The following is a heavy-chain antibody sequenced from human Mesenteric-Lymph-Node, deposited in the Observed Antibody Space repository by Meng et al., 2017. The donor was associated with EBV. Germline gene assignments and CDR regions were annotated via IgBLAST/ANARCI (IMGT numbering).Heavy chain of an antibody. J-gene: IGHJ4*02. CDR1: GFPFIVYD. CDR2: ISGSGLTT. CDR3: ANVPYSY. D-gene: IGHD5-12*01. Sequence: EVDVRESGGDLVQPGGSLRLSCAASGFPFIVYDMSWVRQAPGKGLEWVSGISGSGLTTYYADSVKGRFTMSRDNPGNTLYLQMNSLRVEDTAIYYCANVPYSYWGQGTLVTVSS. V-gene: IGHV3-23*01.